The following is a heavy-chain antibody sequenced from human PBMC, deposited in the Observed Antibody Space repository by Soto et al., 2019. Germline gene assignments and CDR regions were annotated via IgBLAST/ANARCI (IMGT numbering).Heavy chain of an antibody. CDR1: GFTFSSYD. Sequence: GGSLRLSCAASGFTFSSYDMHWVRQAPGKGLEWVAVISYDGSNKYYADSVKGRFTISRDNSKNTLYLQMNSLRAEDTAVYYCARGGGFPFDYWGQATLVTVSS. CDR3: ARGGGFPFDY. J-gene: IGHJ4*02. V-gene: IGHV3-30-3*01. D-gene: IGHD2-15*01. CDR2: ISYDGSNK.